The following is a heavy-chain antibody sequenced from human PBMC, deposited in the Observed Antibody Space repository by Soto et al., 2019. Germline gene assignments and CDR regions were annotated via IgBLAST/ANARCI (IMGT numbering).Heavy chain of an antibody. D-gene: IGHD3-10*01. J-gene: IGHJ6*02. CDR3: ARRPRVWFGELSFDYYYGMDV. CDR1: GGSISGNSYY. V-gene: IGHV4-39*01. CDR2: IYYSGST. Sequence: SETLSLTCTVSGGSISGNSYYWAWIRQPPGKGLEWIGNIYYSGSTYYNPSLKSRVTISVDTSKNQFSLKLSSVTAADTAVYYCARRPRVWFGELSFDYYYGMDVWGQGTTVTVSS.